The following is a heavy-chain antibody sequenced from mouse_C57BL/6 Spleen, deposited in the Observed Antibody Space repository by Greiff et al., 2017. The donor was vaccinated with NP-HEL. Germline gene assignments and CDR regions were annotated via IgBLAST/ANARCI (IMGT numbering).Heavy chain of an antibody. D-gene: IGHD1-1*01. CDR3: ASYYYDAMDY. V-gene: IGHV5-12*01. J-gene: IGHJ4*01. CDR2: ISNGGGST. Sequence: VQLKESGGGLVQPGGSLKLSCAASGFTFSDYYMYWVRQTPEKRLEWVAYISNGGGSTYYPDTVKGRFTISRDNAKNTLYLQMSRLKSEDTAMYYCASYYYDAMDYWGQGTSVTVSS. CDR1: GFTFSDYY.